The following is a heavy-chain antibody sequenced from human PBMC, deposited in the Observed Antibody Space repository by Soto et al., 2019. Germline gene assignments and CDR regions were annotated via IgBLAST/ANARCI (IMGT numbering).Heavy chain of an antibody. V-gene: IGHV3-7*01. CDR3: ARGEDIVVVGGYAFDI. CDR2: VKQDGSEK. CDR1: GFTFSIYW. Sequence: GGSLRLSCAACGFTFSIYWMHWVRQAQGKGLEWVANVKQDGSEKYYVDSVKGRFTISRDNTKDSLYLQMNSLRAEDTAVYYCARGEDIVVVGGYAFDIWGQGTMVTVSS. J-gene: IGHJ3*02. D-gene: IGHD2-15*01.